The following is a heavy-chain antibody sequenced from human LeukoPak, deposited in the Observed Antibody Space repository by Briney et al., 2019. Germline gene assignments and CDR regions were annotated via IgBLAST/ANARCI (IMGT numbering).Heavy chain of an antibody. CDR2: IWYDGGNK. CDR1: GFTFSSYG. J-gene: IGHJ6*02. CDR3: ARDTVTTRFAGYYYYYYGMDV. D-gene: IGHD4-17*01. V-gene: IGHV3-33*01. Sequence: GRSLRLSCAASGFTFSSYGMHWVRQAPGKGLEWVAVIWYDGGNKYYADSVKGRFTISRDNSKNTLYLQMNSLRAEDTAVYYCARDTVTTRFAGYYYYYYGMDVWGQGTTVTVSS.